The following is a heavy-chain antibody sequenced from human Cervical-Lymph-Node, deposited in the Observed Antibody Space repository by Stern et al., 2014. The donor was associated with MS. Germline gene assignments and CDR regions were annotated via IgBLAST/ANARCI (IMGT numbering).Heavy chain of an antibody. Sequence: VQLVQSGAELKKPGASVKVSCKASGYTFSSYAMNWVRQAPGQGLEWMGWINTNTGNPTYAQGFTGRFVLSLDSSVSTAYLQISSLEAEDATVYYCARDLEAALDYWGQGTLVTVSS. V-gene: IGHV7-4-1*02. CDR3: ARDLEAALDY. J-gene: IGHJ4*02. CDR2: INTNTGNP. CDR1: GYTFSSYA. D-gene: IGHD6-6*01.